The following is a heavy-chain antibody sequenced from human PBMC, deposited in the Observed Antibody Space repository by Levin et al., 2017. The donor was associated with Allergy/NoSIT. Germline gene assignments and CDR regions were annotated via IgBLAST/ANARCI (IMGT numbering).Heavy chain of an antibody. CDR2: INTDETGT. Sequence: GGSLRLSCVASGFSFSSYWMYWVRQAPGKGLVWVSRINTDETGTGYADSVKGRFTISRDNARNTLYLQMNSLRVEDTAVYYCARTPYSTSWGDDALDVWGQGTMVIVSS. CDR3: ARTPYSTSWGDDALDV. V-gene: IGHV3-74*01. D-gene: IGHD6-13*01. CDR1: GFSFSSYW. J-gene: IGHJ3*01.